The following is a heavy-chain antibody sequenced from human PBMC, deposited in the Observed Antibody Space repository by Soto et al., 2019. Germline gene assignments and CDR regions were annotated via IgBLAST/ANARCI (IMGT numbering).Heavy chain of an antibody. Sequence: QVQLVRSGAEVKKPGSSVKVSCKASGGTFSRYAISWVRQAPGQGLEWMGGIIPIFGKANYAQKFQGRVTITADESTYTAYMDLSSLRSDDTAVYYCARGWGEVGVTTPPAYWGQGTPVTVSS. V-gene: IGHV1-69*01. CDR2: IIPIFGKA. CDR1: GGTFSRYA. D-gene: IGHD1-26*01. CDR3: ARGWGEVGVTTPPAY. J-gene: IGHJ4*02.